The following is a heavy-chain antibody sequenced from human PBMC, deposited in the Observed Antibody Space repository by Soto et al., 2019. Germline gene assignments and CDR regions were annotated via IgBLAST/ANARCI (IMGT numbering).Heavy chain of an antibody. V-gene: IGHV3-30-3*01. CDR3: ARETLFVAARRAFDY. CDR2: ISYDGSNK. Sequence: GGSLRLSCAASGFTFSSYAMHWVRQAPGKGLEWVAVISYDGSNKYYADSVKGRFTISRDNSKNTLYLQMNSLRAEDTAVYYCARETLFVAARRAFDYWGQGTLVTVSS. J-gene: IGHJ4*02. CDR1: GFTFSSYA. D-gene: IGHD6-6*01.